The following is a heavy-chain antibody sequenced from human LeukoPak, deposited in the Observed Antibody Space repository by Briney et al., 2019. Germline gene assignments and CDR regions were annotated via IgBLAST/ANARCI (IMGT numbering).Heavy chain of an antibody. D-gene: IGHD3-16*01. CDR2: IYHSGST. J-gene: IGHJ4*02. CDR3: ARVSDYVWGSYYNY. V-gene: IGHV4-39*07. Sequence: PSETLSLTCTVSGGSISSAYYYWSWIRQPPGKGLEWIGEIYHSGSTNYNPSLKSRVTISVDKSKNQFSLKLSSVTAADTAVYYCARVSDYVWGSYYNYWGQGTLVTVSS. CDR1: GGSISSAYYY.